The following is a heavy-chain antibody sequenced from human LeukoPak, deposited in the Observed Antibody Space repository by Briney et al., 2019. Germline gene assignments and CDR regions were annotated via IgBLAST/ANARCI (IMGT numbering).Heavy chain of an antibody. V-gene: IGHV3-48*01. D-gene: IGHD6-13*01. J-gene: IGHJ6*03. CDR3: ARDYLQLVRRLGRNTEYYYYYYMDV. Sequence: TGGSLRLSCAASGFTFSSYGMTWVRQAPGKGLEWVSYISSSSSTIYYADSVKGRFTISIDKAKNSLYLQMNSLRAEDTAVYYCARDYLQLVRRLGRNTEYYYYYYMDVWGKGTTVTVSS. CDR1: GFTFSSYG. CDR2: ISSSSSTI.